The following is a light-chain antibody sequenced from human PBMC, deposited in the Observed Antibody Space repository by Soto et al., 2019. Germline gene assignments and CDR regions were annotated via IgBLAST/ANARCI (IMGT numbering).Light chain of an antibody. Sequence: DIVMTQSPDSLAVFLGERATINCKWIQGVLYSSNNKNYLAWYQHKPGQPPKLLIYWASTRESGVPDRFSGSGSGTDFTLTISSLQAEDVAVYYCQQYYSTLLTFGGGTKVDIK. J-gene: IGKJ4*01. CDR3: QQYYSTLLT. V-gene: IGKV4-1*01. CDR2: WAS. CDR1: QGVLYSSNNKNY.